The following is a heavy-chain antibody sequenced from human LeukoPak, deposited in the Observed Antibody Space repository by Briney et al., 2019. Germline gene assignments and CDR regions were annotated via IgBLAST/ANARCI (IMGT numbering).Heavy chain of an antibody. D-gene: IGHD3-10*01. Sequence: SETLSLTCTVSGGSISSGGYYWSWIRQPPGKGLEWIGYIYHSGSTYYNPSLKSRVTISVDRSKNQFSLKLSSVTAADTAVYYCARASRAYYGSGSYSTPNYMDVWGKGTTVTVSS. CDR1: GGSISSGGYY. J-gene: IGHJ6*03. CDR3: ARASRAYYGSGSYSTPNYMDV. CDR2: IYHSGST. V-gene: IGHV4-30-2*01.